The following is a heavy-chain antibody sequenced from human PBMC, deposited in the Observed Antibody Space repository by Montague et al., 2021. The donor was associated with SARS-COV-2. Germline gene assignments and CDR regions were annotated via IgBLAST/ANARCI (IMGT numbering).Heavy chain of an antibody. CDR3: ARHYGSGFDY. J-gene: IGHJ4*02. Sequence: SETLSLTCTVSGGSISSSSYHWGWIRQPPGKGLDWIGNIFYTGTTYYNPSLKSPVTIFVDTSKNQFSLKLTSVAAADTAVYYCARHYGSGFDYWGQGTLLTVSS. D-gene: IGHD3-10*01. CDR1: GGSISSSSYH. V-gene: IGHV4-39*01. CDR2: IFYTGTT.